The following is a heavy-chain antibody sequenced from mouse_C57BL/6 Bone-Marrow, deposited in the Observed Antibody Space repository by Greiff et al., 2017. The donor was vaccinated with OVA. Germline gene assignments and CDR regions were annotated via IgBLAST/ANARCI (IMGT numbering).Heavy chain of an antibody. CDR3: ARGGFYYSNYVGWYFDV. J-gene: IGHJ1*03. Sequence: QVQLQQSGAELVKPGASVKLSCKTSGYTFTSYWMHWVKQRPGQGLEWIGMIHPNSGSTNYNEKFKSKATLTVDNSSSTAYMQLSSLTSEDSAVYYCARGGFYYSNYVGWYFDVWGTGATVTVSS. D-gene: IGHD2-5*01. CDR1: GYTFTSYW. V-gene: IGHV1-64*01. CDR2: IHPNSGST.